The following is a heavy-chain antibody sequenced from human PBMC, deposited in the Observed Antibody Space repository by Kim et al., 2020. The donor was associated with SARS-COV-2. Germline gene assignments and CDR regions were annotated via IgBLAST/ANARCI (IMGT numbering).Heavy chain of an antibody. CDR1: GGTFSSYA. V-gene: IGHV1-69*13. J-gene: IGHJ6*02. CDR3: ARVSCRITGTDYYYYGMDV. D-gene: IGHD1-20*01. CDR2: IIPIFGTA. Sequence: SVKVSCKASGGTFSSYAISWVRQAPGQGLEWMGGIIPIFGTANYAQKFQGRVTITADESTSTAYMELSSLRSEDTAVYYCARVSCRITGTDYYYYGMDVWGQGTTVTVSS.